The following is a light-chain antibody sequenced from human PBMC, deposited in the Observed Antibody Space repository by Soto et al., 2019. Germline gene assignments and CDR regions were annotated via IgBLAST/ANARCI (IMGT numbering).Light chain of an antibody. CDR1: QSISNY. CDR3: QQSYRPLWT. Sequence: DIQMTQSPSSLSASVGDRVTITCRASQSISNYLSWYQHKPGKAPKVLIYAASSLQRGVPSRFSGSGSGTDFTLLISSQQPEDFATYYCQQSYRPLWTFGQGTKVEI. V-gene: IGKV1-39*01. J-gene: IGKJ1*01. CDR2: AAS.